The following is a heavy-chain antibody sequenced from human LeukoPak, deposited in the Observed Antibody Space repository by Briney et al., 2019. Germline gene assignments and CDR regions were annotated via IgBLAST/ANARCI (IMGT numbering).Heavy chain of an antibody. D-gene: IGHD6-19*01. V-gene: IGHV4-59*08. Sequence: SETLSLTCTASGDSLSSHYWSWIRQPPGKGPEWIGYIYGSGSTHYDPSLRSRVTISEDTSKNQFSLKLTSVTAADTAVYYCARNVGWYSHDSWGQGTLVTVSS. J-gene: IGHJ4*02. CDR3: ARNVGWYSHDS. CDR1: GDSLSSHY. CDR2: IYGSGST.